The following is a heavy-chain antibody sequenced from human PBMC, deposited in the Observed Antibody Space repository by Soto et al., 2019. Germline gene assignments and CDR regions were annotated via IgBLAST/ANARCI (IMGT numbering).Heavy chain of an antibody. CDR3: ARDSSSWESDAFDI. J-gene: IGHJ3*02. CDR1: GYTFTSYG. CDR2: ISAYNGNT. D-gene: IGHD6-13*01. V-gene: IGHV1-18*01. Sequence: ASVKVSCKASGYTFTSYGISWVRQAPGQGLEWMGWISAYNGNTNYAQKLQGRVTMTTDTSTSTAYMELRSLRSDDTAVYYCARDSSSWESDAFDIWGQGTMVTVSS.